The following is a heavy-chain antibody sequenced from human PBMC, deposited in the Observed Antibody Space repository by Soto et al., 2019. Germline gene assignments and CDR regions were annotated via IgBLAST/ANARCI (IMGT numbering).Heavy chain of an antibody. D-gene: IGHD6-6*01. CDR1: GLSFSSYW. CDR3: AREGIAARPFYFDY. CDR2: INSDGSST. Sequence: GGSLRLSCAASGLSFSSYWMHWVRQAPGKGLVWVSRINSDGSSTSYADSVKGRFTISRDNAKNTLYLQMNSLRAEDTAAYYCAREGIAARPFYFDYWGQGTLVTVS. V-gene: IGHV3-74*01. J-gene: IGHJ4*02.